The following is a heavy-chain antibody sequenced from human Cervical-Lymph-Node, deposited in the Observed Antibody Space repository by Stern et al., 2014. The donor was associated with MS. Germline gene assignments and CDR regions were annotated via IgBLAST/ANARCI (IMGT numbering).Heavy chain of an antibody. Sequence: QMQLVESGAEVEKPGASVKVSCKASGYIFTDYYLHWVRQAPGQGLEWMGRINPKSGGTRYAQSFQGRVTLTRDTSITTAYMDLSRLTSDDTAVYYCTRALRIADRPSPGGHWFDPWGQGTLVIVSS. CDR2: INPKSGGT. V-gene: IGHV1-2*02. CDR3: TRALRIADRPSPGGHWFDP. D-gene: IGHD6-6*01. CDR1: GYIFTDYY. J-gene: IGHJ5*02.